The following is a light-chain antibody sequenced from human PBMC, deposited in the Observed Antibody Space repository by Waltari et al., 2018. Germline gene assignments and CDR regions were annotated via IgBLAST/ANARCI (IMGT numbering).Light chain of an antibody. CDR1: QSLLDRNGYNL. CDR2: CGS. J-gene: IGKJ1*01. CDR3: MQALQTPWT. Sequence: DIVVTQSPLSLPVTPGEPASISCRSSQSLLDRNGYNLLDWYLQKPGQSPQLLIYCGSIRASGVPDRFSGSGSGRDFTLKISRVEAEDVGVYYCMQALQTPWTFGQGTKVEIK. V-gene: IGKV2-28*01.